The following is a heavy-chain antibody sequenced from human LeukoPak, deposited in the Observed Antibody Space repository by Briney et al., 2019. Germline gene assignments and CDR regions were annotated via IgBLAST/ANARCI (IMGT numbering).Heavy chain of an antibody. Sequence: TLSLTCTVSGGSIGSGGYYWSWIRQHPGKGLEWIGYIYYSGSTYYNPSLKSRVTISVDTSKNQFSLKLSSVTAADTAVYYCARMAGHYDFWSGRNWFDPWGQGTLVTVSS. CDR2: IYYSGST. J-gene: IGHJ5*02. V-gene: IGHV4-31*03. D-gene: IGHD3-3*01. CDR3: ARMAGHYDFWSGRNWFDP. CDR1: GGSIGSGGYY.